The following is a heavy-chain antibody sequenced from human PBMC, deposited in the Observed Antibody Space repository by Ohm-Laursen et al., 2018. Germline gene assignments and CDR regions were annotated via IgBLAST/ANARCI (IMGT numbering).Heavy chain of an antibody. J-gene: IGHJ4*02. CDR3: ARGRAYYDSSGYYYDY. D-gene: IGHD3-22*01. CDR2: IWYDGSNK. CDR1: GFSFHNYA. V-gene: IGHV3-33*08. Sequence: SLRLSCAASGFSFHNYAMSWVRQAPGKGLEWVAVIWYDGSNKNYADSVKGRFTISRDNAKNSLYLQMNSLRAEDTAVYYCARGRAYYDSSGYYYDYWGQGALVTVSS.